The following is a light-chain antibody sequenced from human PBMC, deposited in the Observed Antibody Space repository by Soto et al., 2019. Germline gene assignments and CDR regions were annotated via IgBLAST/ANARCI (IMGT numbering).Light chain of an antibody. CDR3: AAWDGSLSAWV. Sequence: QSALTQPPSTTGTPRQRVTISCSGRTSNIGYNFVYWYQHLPGTAPKLLIYRNDERPSGVPDRFSGSKSGTSASLAISGLRSEDEADYYCAAWDGSLSAWVFGGGTKLTVL. J-gene: IGLJ3*02. V-gene: IGLV1-47*01. CDR2: RND. CDR1: TSNIGYNF.